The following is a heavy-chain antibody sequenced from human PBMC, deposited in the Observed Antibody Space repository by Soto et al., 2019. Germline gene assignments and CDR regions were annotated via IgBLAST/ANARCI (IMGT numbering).Heavy chain of an antibody. Sequence: SGPTLVNPTQTLTLTCTFSGFSLSTSGVGVGWIRQPPGMALEWLALIYWDDDKRYSPSLKSRLTITKDTSKNQVVLTMTNMDPVDTATYYCAHSLIGYYYDSSGSNWFDPWGQGTLVTVSS. CDR2: IYWDDDK. V-gene: IGHV2-5*02. CDR3: AHSLIGYYYDSSGSNWFDP. D-gene: IGHD3-22*01. J-gene: IGHJ5*02. CDR1: GFSLSTSGVG.